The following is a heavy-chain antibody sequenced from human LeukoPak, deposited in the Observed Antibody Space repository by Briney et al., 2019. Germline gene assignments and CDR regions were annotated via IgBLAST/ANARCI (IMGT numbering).Heavy chain of an antibody. CDR1: GFTFSSYA. J-gene: IGHJ4*02. CDR2: ISGSGGST. CDR3: AKDLGRITMVRGSQGFDY. Sequence: GSLRLSCGASGFTFSSYAMGWVRQASGEGLEWVSAISGSGGSTYYADSVKGRFTISRDNSKNTLYLQMNSLRAEDTALYYCAKDLGRITMVRGSQGFDYWGQGTLVTVSS. D-gene: IGHD3-10*01. V-gene: IGHV3-23*01.